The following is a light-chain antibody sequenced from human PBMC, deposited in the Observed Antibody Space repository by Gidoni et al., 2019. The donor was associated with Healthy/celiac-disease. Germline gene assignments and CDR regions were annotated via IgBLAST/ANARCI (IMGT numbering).Light chain of an antibody. CDR3: QQYGSSPEFT. CDR2: GAS. J-gene: IGKJ3*01. CDR1: QSVSSSY. Sequence: EIVLTQSPGTLSLSPGERATLSCRASQSVSSSYLAWYQQKLGQAPRLLIYGASSRATGIPDRFSGSGSGTDFTLTISRLEPEDFAVYYCQQYGSSPEFTFXPXTKVXIK. V-gene: IGKV3-20*01.